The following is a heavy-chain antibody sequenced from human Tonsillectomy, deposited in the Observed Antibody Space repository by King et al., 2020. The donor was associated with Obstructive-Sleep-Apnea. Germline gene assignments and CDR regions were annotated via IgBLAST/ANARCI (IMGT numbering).Heavy chain of an antibody. CDR2: IRYDGSSK. J-gene: IGHJ4*02. CDR3: AKICGTTCYDFDY. CDR1: GFNFSSYG. Sequence: HVQLVESGGGVVQPGGSLRLSCAASGFNFSSYGMHWVRQAPGKGLEWVAFIRYDGSSKYYVESVKGRFTISRDNSKNTLYLQVNSLRAEDTAVYYCAKICGTTCYDFDYWGQGTLVTVSS. V-gene: IGHV3-30*02. D-gene: IGHD2-2*01.